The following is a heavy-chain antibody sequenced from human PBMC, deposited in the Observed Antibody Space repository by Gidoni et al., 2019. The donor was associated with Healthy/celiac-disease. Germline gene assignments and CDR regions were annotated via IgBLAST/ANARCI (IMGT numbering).Heavy chain of an antibody. V-gene: IGHV4-34*01. CDR3: ARGNLLLWFGELRGGSRFDP. J-gene: IGHJ5*02. D-gene: IGHD3-10*01. Sequence: QVQLQQWGAGLLKPSETLSLTCAVYGGSFSGYYWSWIRQPPGKGLEWIGEINHSGSTNYNPSLKSRVTISVDTSKNQFSLKLSSVTAADTAVYYCARGNLLLWFGELRGGSRFDPWGQGTLVTVSS. CDR2: INHSGST. CDR1: GGSFSGYY.